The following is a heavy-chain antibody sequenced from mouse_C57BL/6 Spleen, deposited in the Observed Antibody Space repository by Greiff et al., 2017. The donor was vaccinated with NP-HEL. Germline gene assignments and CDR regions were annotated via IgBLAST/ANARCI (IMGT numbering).Heavy chain of an antibody. J-gene: IGHJ4*01. D-gene: IGHD1-1*01. Sequence: EVMLVESGGGLVKPGGSLKLSCAASGFTFSSYAMSWVRQTPEKRLEWVATISDGGSYTYYPDNVKGRFTISRDTAKNNLYLQMSHLKSEDTAMYYCARDTHYYSRAMDYWGQGTSVTVSS. CDR3: ARDTHYYSRAMDY. CDR2: ISDGGSYT. CDR1: GFTFSSYA. V-gene: IGHV5-4*01.